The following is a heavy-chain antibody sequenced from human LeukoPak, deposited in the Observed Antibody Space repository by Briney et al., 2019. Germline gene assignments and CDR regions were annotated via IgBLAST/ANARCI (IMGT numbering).Heavy chain of an antibody. CDR3: ARDPNYGGADY. J-gene: IGHJ4*02. D-gene: IGHD4-23*01. V-gene: IGHV4-30-4*08. Sequence: PSQTLSLTCTVSGGSISSNTYYWSCIRQPPGKGLEWIGYIYYTGSTYYNPSLKSRVTISVDTSKNRFSLKLSSMTAADTGVYYCARDPNYGGADYWGQGTLVTVSS. CDR2: IYYTGST. CDR1: GGSISSNTYY.